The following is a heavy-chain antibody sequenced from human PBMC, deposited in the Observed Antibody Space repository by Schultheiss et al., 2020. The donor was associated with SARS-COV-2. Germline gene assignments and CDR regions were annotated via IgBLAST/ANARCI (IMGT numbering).Heavy chain of an antibody. CDR2: ISYDGSNK. CDR1: GFTFSSYA. Sequence: GGSLRLSCAASGFTFSSYAMHWVRQAPGKGLEWVAVISYDGSNKYYADSVKGRFTISRDNSKNTLYLQMNSLRAEDTAVYYCARDIVGGGVRQRLGMDVWGQGTTVTVSS. D-gene: IGHD3-16*01. J-gene: IGHJ6*02. CDR3: ARDIVGGGVRQRLGMDV. V-gene: IGHV3-30*04.